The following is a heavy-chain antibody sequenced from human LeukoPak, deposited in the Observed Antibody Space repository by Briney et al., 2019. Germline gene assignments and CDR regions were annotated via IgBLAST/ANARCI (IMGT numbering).Heavy chain of an antibody. D-gene: IGHD3-22*01. CDR3: ARVHYDSSGYYTNYYYYMDV. CDR2: IKSDGSGT. V-gene: IGHV3-74*01. CDR1: GFTFSNYW. Sequence: PGGSLRLSCAASGFTFSNYWMHWVRQSPGKGLVWVSRIKSDGSGTTYADSVKGRFTISRDNAKNTLYLQMNSLRAEDTAVYYCARVHYDSSGYYTNYYYYMDVWGKGTTVTISS. J-gene: IGHJ6*03.